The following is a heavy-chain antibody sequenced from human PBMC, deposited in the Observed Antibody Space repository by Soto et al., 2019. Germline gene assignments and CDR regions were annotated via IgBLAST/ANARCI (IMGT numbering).Heavy chain of an antibody. V-gene: IGHV3-21*01. J-gene: IGHJ3*02. CDR2: ISGSSSYI. Sequence: EVQLVESGGGLVKPGGSLRLSCAASGFTFSSHNMNWVRQAPGKGLEWVSCISGSSSYIFYADSVKGRFTISRDNAKNSLYLQMNSLRVEDMAVYYCARTDYGDYVRGAFDIWGQGTMVTVSS. CDR3: ARTDYGDYVRGAFDI. D-gene: IGHD4-17*01. CDR1: GFTFSSHN.